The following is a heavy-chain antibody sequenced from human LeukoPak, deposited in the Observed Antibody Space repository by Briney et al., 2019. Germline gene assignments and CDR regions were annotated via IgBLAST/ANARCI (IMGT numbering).Heavy chain of an antibody. Sequence: GGSLRLSCAASGFTFSSYAISWVRQAPGKGLEWVSGISGSGGSTYYADSVKGRFTISRDKSKNTLYLQMNSLRAEDTAVYYCAKDIGPSFGQVATMTFDYWGQGTLVTVSS. CDR3: AKDIGPSFGQVATMTFDY. CDR2: ISGSGGST. D-gene: IGHD5-12*01. V-gene: IGHV3-23*01. CDR1: GFTFSSYA. J-gene: IGHJ4*02.